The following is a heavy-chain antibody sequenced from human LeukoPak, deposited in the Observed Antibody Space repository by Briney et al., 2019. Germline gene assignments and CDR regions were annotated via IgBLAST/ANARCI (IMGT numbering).Heavy chain of an antibody. D-gene: IGHD3-9*01. CDR2: IYSGGDT. Sequence: PGGSLRLSCAASGFTVSSNYMSWVRQAPGKGLEWVSVIYSGGDTYYADSVKGRFTISRDNSKNTLYLHLNSLRAEDTAVYYCARVDFRGGYYDILTGYYPNHGMDVWGQGTTVTVSS. V-gene: IGHV3-53*01. J-gene: IGHJ6*02. CDR1: GFTVSSNY. CDR3: ARVDFRGGYYDILTGYYPNHGMDV.